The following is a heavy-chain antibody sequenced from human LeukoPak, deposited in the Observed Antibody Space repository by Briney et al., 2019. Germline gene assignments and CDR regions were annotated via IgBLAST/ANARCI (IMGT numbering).Heavy chain of an antibody. CDR2: IRSKSYGWTT. Sequence: GGSLRLSCTASRFTLGDYAMSWVRQAPGRGLEWVGFIRSKSYGWTTEYAASVKGRFTFSRDDSKSIAYLEMNSLKTEDTAVYYCSRDSREGGIAAVWGQGTPVTVSS. V-gene: IGHV3-49*04. CDR1: RFTLGDYA. D-gene: IGHD6-13*01. J-gene: IGHJ4*02. CDR3: SRDSREGGIAAV.